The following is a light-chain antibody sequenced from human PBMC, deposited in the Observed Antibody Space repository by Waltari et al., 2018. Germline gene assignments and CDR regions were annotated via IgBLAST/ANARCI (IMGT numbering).Light chain of an antibody. CDR3: ATWDDSRSF. V-gene: IGLV1-47*01. J-gene: IGLJ2*01. Sequence: QSVLTQPPSVSGTPGQRLTISCSGSGSNLKRSYIYWSQKLAGSAPQLLIFETDQRPSGVPDRFSASKSGTSASLAINGLRSEDEALYYCATWDDSRSFFGGGTKLTVL. CDR2: ETD. CDR1: GSNLKRSY.